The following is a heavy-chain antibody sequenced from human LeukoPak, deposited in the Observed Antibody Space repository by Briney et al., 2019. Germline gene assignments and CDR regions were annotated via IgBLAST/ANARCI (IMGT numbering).Heavy chain of an antibody. J-gene: IGHJ4*02. V-gene: IGHV3-48*04. Sequence: GGSLRLSCAASGFIFSSYSMNWVRQAPGRGLEWISYIGLASGVTSYADSVKGRFAISSDTARNSLYLQMHSLRAEDTAVYYCTRDHNWAFDYWGQGALVTVSS. CDR2: IGLASGVT. CDR3: TRDHNWAFDY. D-gene: IGHD1-20*01. CDR1: GFIFSSYS.